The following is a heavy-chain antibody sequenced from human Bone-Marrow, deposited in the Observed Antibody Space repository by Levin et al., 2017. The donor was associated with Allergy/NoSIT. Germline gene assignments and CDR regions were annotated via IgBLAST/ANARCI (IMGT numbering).Heavy chain of an antibody. J-gene: IGHJ6*02. Sequence: SQTLSLTCAISGDRVSSHSATWNWIRQSPSRGLEWLGRTYYRSRWYNDYAVSVKSRITINPDTSKNQFSLQLNSLTPEDTAVYYCARAFRSGRYFGMDGWGQGTTVTVSS. CDR3: ARAFRSGRYFGMDG. V-gene: IGHV6-1*01. CDR1: GDRVSSHSAT. CDR2: TYYRSRWYN.